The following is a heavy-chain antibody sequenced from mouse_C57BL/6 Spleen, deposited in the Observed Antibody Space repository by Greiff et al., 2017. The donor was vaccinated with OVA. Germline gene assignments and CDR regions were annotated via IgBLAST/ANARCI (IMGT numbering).Heavy chain of an antibody. CDR3: ARLITTDWYFDV. Sequence: QVQLKQPGAELVMPGASVKLSCKASGYTFTSYWMHWVKQRPGQGLEWIGEIDPSDSYTNYNQKFKGKSTLTVDKSSSTAYMQLSSLTSEDSAVYYCARLITTDWYFDVWGTGTTVTVSS. D-gene: IGHD1-1*01. CDR2: IDPSDSYT. J-gene: IGHJ1*03. V-gene: IGHV1-69*01. CDR1: GYTFTSYW.